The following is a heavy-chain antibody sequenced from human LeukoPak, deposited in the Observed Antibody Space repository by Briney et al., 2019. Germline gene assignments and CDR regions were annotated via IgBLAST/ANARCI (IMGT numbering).Heavy chain of an antibody. Sequence: PSETLSLTCTVSGGSISSYYWSWLRQPPGKGLEWIGYIYYSGSTNYNPSLKSRVTISVDTSKNQFSLKLSSVTAADTAVYYCARQLGYCSSTSCSYFDYWGQGTLVTVSS. CDR1: GGSISSYY. D-gene: IGHD2-2*01. CDR3: ARQLGYCSSTSCSYFDY. V-gene: IGHV4-59*08. CDR2: IYYSGST. J-gene: IGHJ4*02.